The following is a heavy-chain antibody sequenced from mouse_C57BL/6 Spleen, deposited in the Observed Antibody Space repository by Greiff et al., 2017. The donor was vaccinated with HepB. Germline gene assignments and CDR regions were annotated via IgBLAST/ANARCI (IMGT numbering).Heavy chain of an antibody. V-gene: IGHV1-80*01. D-gene: IGHD2-4*01. CDR3: ARGDYDLYYYAMDY. CDR2: IYPGDGDT. J-gene: IGHJ4*01. Sequence: QVQLQQSGAELVKPGASVKISCKASGYAFSSYWMNWVKQRPGKGLEWIGQIYPGDGDTNYNGKFKGKATLTADKSSSTAYMQLSSLTSEDSAVYFCARGDYDLYYYAMDYWGQGTSVTVSS. CDR1: GYAFSSYW.